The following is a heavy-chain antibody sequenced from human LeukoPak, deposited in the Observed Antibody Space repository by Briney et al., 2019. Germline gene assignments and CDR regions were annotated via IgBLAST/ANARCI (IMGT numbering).Heavy chain of an antibody. CDR3: ARESLGFGELKF. Sequence: GASVKVSCEASGYTFTSYYMHWVRQAPGQGLEWMGIINPSGGSTSYAQKFQGRVTMTRDMSTSTVYMELSSLRSEDTAVYYCARESLGFGELKFWGQGTLVTVSS. CDR2: INPSGGST. CDR1: GYTFTSYY. V-gene: IGHV1-46*01. J-gene: IGHJ4*02. D-gene: IGHD3-10*01.